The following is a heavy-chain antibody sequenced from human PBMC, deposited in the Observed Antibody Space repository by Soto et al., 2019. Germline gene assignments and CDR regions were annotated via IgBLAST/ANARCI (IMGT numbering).Heavy chain of an antibody. J-gene: IGHJ4*02. CDR1: GGSISSSNW. V-gene: IGHV4-4*02. CDR3: ARHIRLIAFNTNYFDY. Sequence: QVQLQESGPGLVKPSGTLSLTCAVSGGSISSSNWWSLVRQPPGKGLEWIGEIDHSGSTNYNPSLQSRVTISVDKSNNQLSLKPSSVTAADTAVYYCARHIRLIAFNTNYFDYWGQGTLVTVSS. D-gene: IGHD3-22*01. CDR2: IDHSGST.